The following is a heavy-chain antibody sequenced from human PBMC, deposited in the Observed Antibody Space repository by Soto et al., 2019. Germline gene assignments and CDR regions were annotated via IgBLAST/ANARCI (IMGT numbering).Heavy chain of an antibody. CDR3: AREEGITIFGVVDRNWFDP. D-gene: IGHD3-3*01. V-gene: IGHV3-30-3*01. J-gene: IGHJ5*02. CDR1: GFTFSSYA. Sequence: PGGSLRLSCAASGFTFSSYAMHWVRRAPGKGLEWVAVISYDGSNKYYADSVKGRFTISRDNSKNTLYLQMNSLRAEDTAVYYCAREEGITIFGVVDRNWFDPWGQGTLVTVSS. CDR2: ISYDGSNK.